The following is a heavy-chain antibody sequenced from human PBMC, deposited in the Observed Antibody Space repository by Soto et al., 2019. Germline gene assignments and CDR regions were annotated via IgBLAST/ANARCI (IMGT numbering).Heavy chain of an antibody. CDR2: INPNSGGT. Sequence: ASVKVSCKASGYTFTGYYMHWVRQAPGQGLEWMGWINPNSGGTNYAQKFQGWVTMTRDTSISTAYMELSRLRSDDTAVYYFARDNIVLMVYAMGSYYYGMDVWGQGTTVTVSS. CDR3: ARDNIVLMVYAMGSYYYGMDV. J-gene: IGHJ6*02. V-gene: IGHV1-2*04. D-gene: IGHD2-8*01. CDR1: GYTFTGYY.